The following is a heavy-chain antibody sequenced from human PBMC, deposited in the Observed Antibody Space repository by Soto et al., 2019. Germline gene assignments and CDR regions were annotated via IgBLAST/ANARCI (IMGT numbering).Heavy chain of an antibody. V-gene: IGHV1-24*01. CDR2: FDPEDGET. D-gene: IGHD6-19*01. Sequence: GASVKVSCKVSGCTLTELSMHWVRQAPGKGLEWMGGFDPEDGETIYAQKFQGRVTMTEDTSTDTAYMELSSLRSEDTAVYYCATSGSGWYGGGTWFDPWGQGTLVTVSS. CDR3: ATSGSGWYGGGTWFDP. J-gene: IGHJ5*02. CDR1: GCTLTELS.